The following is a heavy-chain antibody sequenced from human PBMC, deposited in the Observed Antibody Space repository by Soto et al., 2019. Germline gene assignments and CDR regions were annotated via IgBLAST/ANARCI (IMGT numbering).Heavy chain of an antibody. D-gene: IGHD3-10*01. CDR1: GDTFTFYS. J-gene: IGHJ4*02. Sequence: QVQLVQSGAEVKRPGSSVKVSCKASGDTFTFYSINWVRQAPGLGLEWMGRINPILSMSNYAQRFQGRVTMTADKSTSTAYMELSSLRSEDTAIYYCASSYGSGYRAFDYWGQGALVTDS. CDR2: INPILSMS. CDR3: ASSYGSGYRAFDY. V-gene: IGHV1-69*02.